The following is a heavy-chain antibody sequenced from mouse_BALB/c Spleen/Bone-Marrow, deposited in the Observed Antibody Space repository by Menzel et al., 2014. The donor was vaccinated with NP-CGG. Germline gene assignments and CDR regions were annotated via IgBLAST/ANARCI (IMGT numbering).Heavy chain of an antibody. CDR1: GYSFTGYY. V-gene: IGHV1-31*01. Sequence: VQLQQPGPELAKPGASVKISCKASGYSFTGYYMHWVKQSHVKSLEWIGRINPYNGATSYNQNFKDKASLTVDKSSSTAYMELHSLTSEDSAVYYCARSSYYAMDYWGQGTSVTVSS. J-gene: IGHJ4*01. CDR3: ARSSYYAMDY. CDR2: INPYNGAT.